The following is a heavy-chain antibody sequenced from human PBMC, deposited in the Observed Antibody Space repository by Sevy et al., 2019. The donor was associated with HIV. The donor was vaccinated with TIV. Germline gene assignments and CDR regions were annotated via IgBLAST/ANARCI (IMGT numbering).Heavy chain of an antibody. CDR2: INQDGSEI. V-gene: IGHV3-7*01. Sequence: GGSLRLSCVGAGISISSHWMNWVRQSPGKGLEWVANINQDGSEIYYLGSLKGRFTISRDNARNSGYLQMHSLSVEDSGVYYCARAMGVWGQGTTVTVSS. CDR1: GISISSHW. CDR3: ARAMGV. J-gene: IGHJ6*02.